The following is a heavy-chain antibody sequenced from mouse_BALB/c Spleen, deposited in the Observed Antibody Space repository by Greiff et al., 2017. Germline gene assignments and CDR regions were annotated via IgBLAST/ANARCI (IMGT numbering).Heavy chain of an antibody. Sequence: EVKVVESGGGLVQPGGSRKLSCAASGFTFSSFGMHWVRQAPEKGLEWVAYISSGSSTIYYADTVKGRFTISRDNPKNTLFLQMTSLRSEDTAMYYCASRGYYGSSYFDYWGQGTTLTVSS. D-gene: IGHD1-1*01. CDR2: ISSGSSTI. V-gene: IGHV5-17*02. CDR3: ASRGYYGSSYFDY. J-gene: IGHJ2*01. CDR1: GFTFSSFG.